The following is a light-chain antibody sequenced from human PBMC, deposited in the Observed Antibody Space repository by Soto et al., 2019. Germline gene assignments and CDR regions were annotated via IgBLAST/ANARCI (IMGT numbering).Light chain of an antibody. CDR2: EVS. V-gene: IGLV2-14*01. CDR3: SSYTSSSTLV. Sequence: QSALTQPASVSGSPGQSITISCTGTSSDVGGYNYVSWYQQHPGKAPKLMIYEVSNRPSGVSNRFSGSKSGNTASLTISGLQAEDEADYCSSYTSSSTLVFATGTKLTVL. CDR1: SSDVGGYNY. J-gene: IGLJ1*01.